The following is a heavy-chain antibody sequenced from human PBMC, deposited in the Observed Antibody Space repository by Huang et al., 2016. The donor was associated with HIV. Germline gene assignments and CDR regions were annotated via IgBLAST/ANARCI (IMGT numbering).Heavy chain of an antibody. D-gene: IGHD3-22*01. Sequence: QVQLVQSGAEVKKPGSSVKVSCKASGGSFRNFAIGWVRQAPGQGLEWMGGIIQTLGTANYAQKFQGRVTIIADETTSTAYMELSSLRSEDTAVYYCATVDYYDTSGPQRGYFDNWGQGTLVTVSS. V-gene: IGHV1-69*01. CDR3: ATVDYYDTSGPQRGYFDN. CDR1: GGSFRNFA. CDR2: IIQTLGTA. J-gene: IGHJ4*02.